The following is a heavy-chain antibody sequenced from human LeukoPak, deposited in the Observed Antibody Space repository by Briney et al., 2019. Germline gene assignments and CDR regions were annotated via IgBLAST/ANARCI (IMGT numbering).Heavy chain of an antibody. D-gene: IGHD6-13*01. CDR3: ARAAGRRGYYYYYGMDV. J-gene: IGHJ6*04. CDR1: GGTFSSYA. V-gene: IGHV1-69*13. CDR2: IIPIFGTA. Sequence: SVKVSCKASGGTFSSYAISWVRQAPGQGLEWMGGIIPIFGTANYAQKFQGRVTITADESTSTAYMELSSLRSEDTAVYYCARAAGRRGYYYYYGMDVWGKGTTVTVSS.